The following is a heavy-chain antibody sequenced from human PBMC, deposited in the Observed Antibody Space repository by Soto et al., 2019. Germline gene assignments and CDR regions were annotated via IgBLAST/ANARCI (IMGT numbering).Heavy chain of an antibody. CDR3: ARSATTVHSYYMDV. D-gene: IGHD4-17*01. V-gene: IGHV3-33*01. J-gene: IGHJ6*03. Sequence: QSGGSLRLSCAASGFTFSSYGMHWVRQAPGKGLEWAAVIWYDGSNKYYADSVKGRFTISRDNSKNTLYLQINSLRVEDTAVYYCARSATTVHSYYMDVWGKGTTVTVSS. CDR2: IWYDGSNK. CDR1: GFTFSSYG.